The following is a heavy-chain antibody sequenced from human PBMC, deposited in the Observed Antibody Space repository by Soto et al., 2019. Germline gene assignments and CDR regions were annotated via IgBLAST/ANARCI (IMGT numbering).Heavy chain of an antibody. CDR2: MNPNRGNT. Sequence: QVQLVQSGTEVKKPGASVKVSCKASGYTFTSYDINWVRQATGQGLEWMGWMNPNRGNTGYAQKFQGRVTMTRNTSISTADMELSSLRSEDTAVYYCARWPDGYYYYGMDVWGQGTTVTVSS. CDR1: GYTFTSYD. CDR3: ARWPDGYYYYGMDV. V-gene: IGHV1-8*01. J-gene: IGHJ6*02.